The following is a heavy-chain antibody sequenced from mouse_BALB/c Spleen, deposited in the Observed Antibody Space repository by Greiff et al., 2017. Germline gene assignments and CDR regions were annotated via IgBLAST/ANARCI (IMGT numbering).Heavy chain of an antibody. J-gene: IGHJ1*01. Sequence: VQLKQSGAELVRSGASVKLSCTASGFNIKDYYMHWVKQRPEQGLEWIGWIDPENGDTEYAPKFQGKATMTADTSSNTAYLQLSSLTSEDTAVYYCNGYDWYFDVWGAGTTVTVSS. CDR2: IDPENGDT. V-gene: IGHV14-4*02. D-gene: IGHD2-12*01. CDR1: GFNIKDYY. CDR3: NGYDWYFDV.